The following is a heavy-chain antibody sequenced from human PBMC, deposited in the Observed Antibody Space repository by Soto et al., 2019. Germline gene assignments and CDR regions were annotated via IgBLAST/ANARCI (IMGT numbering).Heavy chain of an antibody. Sequence: SETLSLTCAVYGGSFSGYYWSWIRQPPGKGLEWIGEINHSGSTNYNPSLKSRVTISVDTSKNQFSLKLSSVTAADTAVYYCASFPLHSDCSGGSCYSVFWGQGTLVTVSS. D-gene: IGHD2-15*01. CDR3: ASFPLHSDCSGGSCYSVF. J-gene: IGHJ4*02. CDR2: INHSGST. CDR1: GGSFSGYY. V-gene: IGHV4-34*01.